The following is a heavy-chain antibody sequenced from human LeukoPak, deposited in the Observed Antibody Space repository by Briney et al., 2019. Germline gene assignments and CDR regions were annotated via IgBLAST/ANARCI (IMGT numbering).Heavy chain of an antibody. Sequence: GGSLRLSCAASGFTFSIYSMSWVRHTTGKGLERVSYITGGSRPIYYADSVKGRFTISSDNAKNSLYLQMNSLRAEDTTVYYCARDCWDYGSGSYCGIDYWGQGTLVTVSS. J-gene: IGHJ4*02. V-gene: IGHV3-21*05. CDR1: GFTFSIYS. CDR3: ARDCWDYGSGSYCGIDY. D-gene: IGHD3-10*01. CDR2: ITGGSRPI.